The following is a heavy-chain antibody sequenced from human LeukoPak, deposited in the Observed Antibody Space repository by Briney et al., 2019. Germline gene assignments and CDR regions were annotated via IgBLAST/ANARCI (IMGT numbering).Heavy chain of an antibody. CDR1: GYTFTSYD. Sequence: ASVKVSCKASGYTFTSYDINWVRQATGQGLEWMGWMNPNSGNTGYAQKFQGRVTMTRNTSISTAHMELSSLRSEDTTVYYCARGLRGTGYSRDYWGQGTLVTVSS. CDR2: MNPNSGNT. D-gene: IGHD3/OR15-3a*01. V-gene: IGHV1-8*01. CDR3: ARGLRGTGYSRDY. J-gene: IGHJ4*02.